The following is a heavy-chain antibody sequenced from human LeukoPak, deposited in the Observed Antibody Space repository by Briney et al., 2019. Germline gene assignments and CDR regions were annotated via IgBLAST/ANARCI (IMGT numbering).Heavy chain of an antibody. CDR3: AGRTIFGVGRTGYAYY. V-gene: IGHV4-39*01. J-gene: IGHJ4*02. CDR2: IYYSGST. Sequence: SETLSLTCTVSGCSISSSSYYWGWIRQPPGKGLEWIGSIYYSGSTYYNPSLKSRVTISVDTSKNQFSLKLSSVTAADTAVYYCAGRTIFGVGRTGYAYYWGQGTLVTVSS. D-gene: IGHD3-3*01. CDR1: GCSISSSSYY.